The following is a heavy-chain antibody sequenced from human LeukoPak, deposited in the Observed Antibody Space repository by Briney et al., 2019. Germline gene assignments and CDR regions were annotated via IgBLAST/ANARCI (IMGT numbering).Heavy chain of an antibody. CDR3: ARDIVAAAGGGAFDI. J-gene: IGHJ3*02. Sequence: ASVKVSCKASGYTFTSYYIHWVRQAPGQGLEWMGIMNPSDGSTSYAQKFRGRVTMTRDTSTSTVYMELSSLRSEDTAVYYCARDIVAAAGGGAFDIWGQGTMVTVSS. CDR1: GYTFTSYY. CDR2: MNPSDGST. V-gene: IGHV1-46*01. D-gene: IGHD6-13*01.